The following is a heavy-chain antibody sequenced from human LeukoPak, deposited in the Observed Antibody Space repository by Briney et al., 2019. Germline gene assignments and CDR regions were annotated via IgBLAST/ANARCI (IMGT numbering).Heavy chain of an antibody. CDR2: IYTSGST. CDR1: GGSISSYY. J-gene: IGHJ5*02. Sequence: SETLSFTCTVSGGSISSYYWSWIRQPAGKGLEWIGRIYTSGSTNYNPSLKSRVTISVDTSKNQFSLKLSSVTAADTAVYYCAREPNYCSSTSCYLLNWFDPWGQGTLVTVSS. CDR3: AREPNYCSSTSCYLLNWFDP. V-gene: IGHV4-4*07. D-gene: IGHD2-2*01.